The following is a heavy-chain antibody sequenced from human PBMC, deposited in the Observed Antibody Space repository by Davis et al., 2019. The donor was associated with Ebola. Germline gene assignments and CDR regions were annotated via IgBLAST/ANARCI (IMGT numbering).Heavy chain of an antibody. V-gene: IGHV1-18*01. J-gene: IGHJ4*02. CDR3: ARVQDCSSTSCHYGDFDY. D-gene: IGHD2-2*01. Sequence: ASVKVSCKASGYTFTSYGISWVRQAPGQGLEWMGWISAYNGNTNYAQKLQGRVTMTTDTSTSTAYMELSSLRSEDTAVYYCARVQDCSSTSCHYGDFDYWGQGTLVTVSS. CDR2: ISAYNGNT. CDR1: GYTFTSYG.